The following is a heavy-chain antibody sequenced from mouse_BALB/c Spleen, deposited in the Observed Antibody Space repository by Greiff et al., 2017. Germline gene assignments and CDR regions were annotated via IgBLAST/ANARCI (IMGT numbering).Heavy chain of an antibody. CDR3: ARVTYGNAMDY. CDR1: GYSITSGYY. V-gene: IGHV3-6*02. CDR2: ISYDGSN. D-gene: IGHD2-10*02. Sequence: VQLKQSGPGLVKPSQSLSLTCSVTGYSITSGYYWNWIRQFPGNKLEWMGYISYDGSNNYNPSLKNRISITRDTSKNQFFLKLNSVTTEDTATYYCARVTYGNAMDYWGQGTSVTVSS. J-gene: IGHJ4*01.